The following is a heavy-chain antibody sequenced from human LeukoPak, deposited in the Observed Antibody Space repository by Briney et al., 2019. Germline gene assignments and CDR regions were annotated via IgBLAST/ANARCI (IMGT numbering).Heavy chain of an antibody. CDR3: AKDDRWLQFCC. CDR2: IYSGGST. J-gene: IGHJ4*02. V-gene: IGHV3-53*01. D-gene: IGHD5-24*01. CDR1: GFTVSSNY. Sequence: GGSLRLSCAASGFTVSSNYMSWVRQAPGKGLEWVSVIYSGGSTYYADSVRGRFTISRDNSRNTVYLQMNSLRAEDTAVYYCAKDDRWLQFCCWGQGTLVTVSA.